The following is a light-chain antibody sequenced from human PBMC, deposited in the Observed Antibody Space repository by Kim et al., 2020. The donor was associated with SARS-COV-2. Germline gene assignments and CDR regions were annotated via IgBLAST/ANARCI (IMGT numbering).Light chain of an antibody. J-gene: IGLJ2*01. CDR3: QSYDNNLNAVL. V-gene: IGLV1-40*01. Sequence: QSVMTQPPSVSGAPGQRVTISCTGSSSNIGADYDVHWYQQVPGAAPRLLIYGDSNRPSGVPGRFSASKSGSSASLAITGLQAEDEGDYFCQSYDNNLNAVLFGGGTQLTVL. CDR2: GDS. CDR1: SSNIGADYD.